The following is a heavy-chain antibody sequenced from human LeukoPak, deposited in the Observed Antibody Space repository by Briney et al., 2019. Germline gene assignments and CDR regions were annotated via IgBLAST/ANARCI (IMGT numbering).Heavy chain of an antibody. Sequence: SETLSLTCTVSGGSISSGGYYWSWIRQHPGKGLEWIGYIYYSGSTYYNPSLKSRVTISVDTSKNQFSLKLSSVTAADTAVYYCARSQSLDPPANYYYCMDVWGQGTTVTVSS. CDR2: IYYSGST. CDR1: GGSISSGGYY. J-gene: IGHJ6*02. V-gene: IGHV4-31*03. D-gene: IGHD3-9*01. CDR3: ARSQSLDPPANYYYCMDV.